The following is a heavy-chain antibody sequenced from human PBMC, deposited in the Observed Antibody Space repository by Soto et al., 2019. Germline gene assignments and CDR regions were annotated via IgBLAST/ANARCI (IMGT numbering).Heavy chain of an antibody. J-gene: IGHJ4*02. CDR3: ARVLLFPELEGTDFDY. CDR2: ISAYNGNT. Sequence: ASVKVSCKASGYTFTGYYMHWVRQAPGQGLEWMGWISAYNGNTNYAQKLQGRVTMTTDTSTSTAYMELRSLRSDDTAVYYCARVLLFPELEGTDFDYWGQGTLVTVSS. V-gene: IGHV1-18*04. D-gene: IGHD1-1*01. CDR1: GYTFTGYY.